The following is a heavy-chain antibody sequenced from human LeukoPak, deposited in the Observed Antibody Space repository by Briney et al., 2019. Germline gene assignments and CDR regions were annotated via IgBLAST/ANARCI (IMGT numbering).Heavy chain of an antibody. J-gene: IGHJ4*02. CDR3: AKDWVVRGVISY. Sequence: GRSLRLSCVASGFTFRNYAMHWVRQAPGKGLEWVIVISSDGTTKYYADSVKGRFTISRDNSKNTLYLQMNSLRAEDTAVYYCAKDWVVRGVISYWGQGTLVTVSS. V-gene: IGHV3-30-3*01. D-gene: IGHD3-10*01. CDR1: GFTFRNYA. CDR2: ISSDGTTK.